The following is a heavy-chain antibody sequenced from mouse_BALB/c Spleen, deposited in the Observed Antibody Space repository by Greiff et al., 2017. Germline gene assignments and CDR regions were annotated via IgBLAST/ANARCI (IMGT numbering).Heavy chain of an antibody. D-gene: IGHD2-2*01. J-gene: IGHJ3*01. V-gene: IGHV2-6-2*01. CDR3: ARHYYGYDGWFAY. CDR2: IWSDGST. Sequence: QVQLKESGPDLVAPSQSLSITCTVSGFSLTSYGVHWVRQPPGKGLEWLVVIWSDGSTTYNSALKSRLSISKDNSKSQVFLKMNSLQTDDTAMYYCARHYYGYDGWFAYGGQGTLVTVSA. CDR1: GFSLTSYG.